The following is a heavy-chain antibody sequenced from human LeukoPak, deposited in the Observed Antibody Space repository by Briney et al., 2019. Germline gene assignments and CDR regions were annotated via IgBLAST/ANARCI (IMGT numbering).Heavy chain of an antibody. CDR2: IKQDGSEK. D-gene: IGHD1-26*01. CDR1: GFTFSRFW. J-gene: IGHJ1*01. Sequence: GGSLRLSCAASGFTFSRFWMNWVRQAPGKGLEWVANIKQDGSEKYYVDSVKGRFTISRDNAKNSLHLQMNSLRAEDTAVYYCAKGPLYREWELPPEYFQHWGQGTLVTVSS. CDR3: AKGPLYREWELPPEYFQH. V-gene: IGHV3-7*03.